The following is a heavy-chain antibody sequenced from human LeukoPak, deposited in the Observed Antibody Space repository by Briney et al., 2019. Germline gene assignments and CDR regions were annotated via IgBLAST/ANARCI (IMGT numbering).Heavy chain of an antibody. CDR2: INPNSGGT. CDR1: GYTFTVYY. CDR3: ARDPSSSYYLDY. D-gene: IGHD6-6*01. V-gene: IGHV1-2*02. Sequence: VSVKVSCKASGYTFTVYYIHWVRQAPGQGPKCMGWINPNSGGTNYAQKFQGRVTMTGDTSISTAYMELNRLTSDDTAVYYCARDPSSSYYLDYWGQGTLVTVPT. J-gene: IGHJ4*02.